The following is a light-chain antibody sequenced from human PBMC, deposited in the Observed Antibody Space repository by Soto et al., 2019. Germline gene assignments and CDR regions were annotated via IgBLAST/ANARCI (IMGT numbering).Light chain of an antibody. CDR3: QQSYSTPPIT. CDR2: AAS. V-gene: IGKV1-39*01. CDR1: QSISSY. J-gene: IGKJ5*01. Sequence: DIQMTQSPSSLSASVGDRVTITCRASQSISSYLNWYQQKPGKAPKLLIYAASSLQSGVPSRFSGSGSGTDFTLTISSLQPEDFATYYCQQSYSTPPITFGKGTRPEIK.